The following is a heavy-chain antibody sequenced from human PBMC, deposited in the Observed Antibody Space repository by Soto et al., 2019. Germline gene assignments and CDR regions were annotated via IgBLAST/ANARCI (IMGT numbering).Heavy chain of an antibody. CDR1: GFTFSSYT. Sequence: GGSLRLSCAASGFTFSSYTMNLVRQAPGKGLECVSSISISSTYIYYADSVKGRFTISRDNAKNSLYLQMNSLRAEDTAMYYCASYAYSGSYYLIWGKGTMVTVSS. D-gene: IGHD1-26*01. J-gene: IGHJ4*02. V-gene: IGHV3-21*06. CDR2: ISISSTYI. CDR3: ASYAYSGSYYLI.